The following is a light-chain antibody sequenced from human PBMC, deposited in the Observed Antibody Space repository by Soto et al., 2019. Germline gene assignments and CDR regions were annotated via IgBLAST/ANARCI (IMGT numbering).Light chain of an antibody. CDR2: GTS. CDR3: QQYGNSRWT. Sequence: EIVLTQSPDTLSLSPWERATLSCRASQSVSSSYLAWYQQTPGQAPRLLIYGTSNRATGIPDRFSGSGSGTDFTLTISRLEPEDFAVYYCQQYGNSRWTFGQVTKVDIK. CDR1: QSVSSSY. J-gene: IGKJ1*01. V-gene: IGKV3-20*01.